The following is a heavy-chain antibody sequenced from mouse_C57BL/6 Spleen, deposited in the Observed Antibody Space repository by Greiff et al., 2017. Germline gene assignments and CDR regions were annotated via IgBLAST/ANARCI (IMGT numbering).Heavy chain of an antibody. CDR1: GFTFTDYY. D-gene: IGHD1-1*01. V-gene: IGHV7-3*01. CDR3: ARFPYGSVFDY. J-gene: IGHJ2*01. Sequence: EVQLVESGGGLVQPGGSLSLSCAASGFTFTDYYMSWVRQPPGKALEWVGFIRNKANGYTTEYSGSVKGRFTISRDNSQSILYLQMNALRAEDSATYYCARFPYGSVFDYWGQCTTLTVSS. CDR2: IRNKANGYTT.